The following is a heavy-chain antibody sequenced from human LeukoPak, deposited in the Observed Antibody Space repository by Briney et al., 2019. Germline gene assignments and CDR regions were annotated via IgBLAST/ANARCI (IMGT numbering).Heavy chain of an antibody. CDR2: INPNSGGT. D-gene: IGHD6-19*01. J-gene: IGHJ4*02. CDR3: ARVPGLAVTGTWGGQPIDY. Sequence: ASVKVSCKASGYTFTGYYMHWVRQAPGQGLEWMGWINPNSGGTNYAQKFQGRVTMTRDTSISTAYMELSRLRSDDTAVYYCARVPGLAVTGTWGGQPIDYWGQGTLVTVSS. CDR1: GYTFTGYY. V-gene: IGHV1-2*02.